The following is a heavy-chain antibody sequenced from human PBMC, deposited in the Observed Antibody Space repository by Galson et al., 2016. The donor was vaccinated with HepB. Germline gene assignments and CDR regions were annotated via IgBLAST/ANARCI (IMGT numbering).Heavy chain of an antibody. Sequence: SVKVSCKASGYPFTSFGINWVRQAPGQGLEWMGWISAYNGSTNLAQKFQGRVTMTTDTSTTTAHMELRSLRSDDTAGYYFARDPKHLPMSSSWENRFDPWGQGTLVTVSS. CDR1: GYPFTSFG. J-gene: IGHJ5*02. CDR3: ARDPKHLPMSSSWENRFDP. CDR2: ISAYNGST. V-gene: IGHV1-18*04. D-gene: IGHD6-13*01.